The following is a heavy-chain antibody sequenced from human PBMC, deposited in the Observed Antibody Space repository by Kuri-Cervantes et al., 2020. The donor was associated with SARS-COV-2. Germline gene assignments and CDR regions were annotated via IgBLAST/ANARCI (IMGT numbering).Heavy chain of an antibody. CDR2: IYHSGST. D-gene: IGHD2-2*01. Sequence: SETLSLTCAVPGYSISSGYYWGWIRQPPGKGLEWIGSIYHSGSTYYNPSLKSRVTISVDTSKNQFSLKLSSVTAADTAVYYCARGGQIRTLVVPAARAIDYWGQGTLVTVSS. CDR1: GYSISSGYY. J-gene: IGHJ4*02. V-gene: IGHV4-38-2*01. CDR3: ARGGQIRTLVVPAARAIDY.